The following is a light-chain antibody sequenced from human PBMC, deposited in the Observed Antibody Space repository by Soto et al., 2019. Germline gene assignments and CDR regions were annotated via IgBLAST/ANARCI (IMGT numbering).Light chain of an antibody. CDR3: TSYTSSSTLL. J-gene: IGLJ1*01. Sequence: QSALTQPASVSGSPGPSITISCTGTSSDVGGYNFVSWYQHHPGKAPKLMIYEVSSRPSGVSNRFSGSKSGNTASLTISGLQAEDESDYYCTSYTSSSTLLFGTGTKVTVL. CDR2: EVS. CDR1: SSDVGGYNF. V-gene: IGLV2-14*01.